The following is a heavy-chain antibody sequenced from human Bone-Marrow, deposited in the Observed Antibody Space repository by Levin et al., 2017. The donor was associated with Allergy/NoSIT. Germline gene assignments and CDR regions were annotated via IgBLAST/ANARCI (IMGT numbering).Heavy chain of an antibody. Sequence: SETLSLTCTVSGGSISSGNYYWSWIRQHPGKGLEWIGHIYYSGTAYHNPSLESRVSISVDTSKNQFSLNLSSVTAADTALYYCARVINSGGKGWFDSWGQGTLVSVSS. CDR3: ARVINSGGKGWFDS. J-gene: IGHJ5*01. V-gene: IGHV4-31*03. D-gene: IGHD4-23*01. CDR1: GGSISSGNYY. CDR2: IYYSGTA.